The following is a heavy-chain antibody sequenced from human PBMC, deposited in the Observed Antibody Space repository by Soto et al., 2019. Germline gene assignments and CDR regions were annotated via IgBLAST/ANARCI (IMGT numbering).Heavy chain of an antibody. Sequence: QVHLVQSGAEVKKHGASVKVSCKGSGYGFTTYGITWVRQAPGQGLEWMAWISAHNGNTNYAQKLQGSVTVTRDTSPSTAYTELRSLRSDDTAVYYCARGRYGDYWGQGALVTVSS. V-gene: IGHV1-18*01. J-gene: IGHJ4*02. D-gene: IGHD1-1*01. CDR1: GYGFTTYG. CDR2: ISAHNGNT. CDR3: ARGRYGDY.